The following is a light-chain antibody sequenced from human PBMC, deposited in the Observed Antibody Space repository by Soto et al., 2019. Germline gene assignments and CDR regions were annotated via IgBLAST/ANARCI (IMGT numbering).Light chain of an antibody. CDR2: KAS. Sequence: DIQMTQSPSTLSATAGDRVTITCRASQSISSWVAWYQQKPGKAPKLLIYKASSLDSGVPSRFSGSGSGTEFTLTISSLQPDDFAIYYCQQYNGYSSITFGQGTKVDIK. CDR1: QSISSW. J-gene: IGKJ1*01. CDR3: QQYNGYSSIT. V-gene: IGKV1-5*03.